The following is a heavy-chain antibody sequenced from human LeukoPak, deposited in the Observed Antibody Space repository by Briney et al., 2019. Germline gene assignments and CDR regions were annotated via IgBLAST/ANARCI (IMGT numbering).Heavy chain of an antibody. D-gene: IGHD6-13*01. CDR3: AKDGASTWYGDFEF. Sequence: GGSLRLSCAASGFSFNSNGVHWVRQAPGKGLEWVALLSNDGGRGWYADAVEGRFTISRDNSKNTLYLQMTSLRPEDTAVYYCAKDGASTWYGDFEFWGQGTLVTVSS. J-gene: IGHJ4*02. CDR1: GFSFNSNG. CDR2: LSNDGGRG. V-gene: IGHV3-30*18.